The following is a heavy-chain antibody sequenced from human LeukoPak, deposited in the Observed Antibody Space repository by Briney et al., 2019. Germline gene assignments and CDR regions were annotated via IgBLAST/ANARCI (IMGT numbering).Heavy chain of an antibody. J-gene: IGHJ4*02. V-gene: IGHV3-73*01. CDR1: GFTFSTSA. CDR2: IRSQANNYAT. Sequence: QTGGSLKLSCATSGFTFSTSAIYWARQASGKGLEWVGRIRSQANNYATAYADSVKGRFTISRDDSKNTLYLQMNSLKTEDTAVYYCTTDPFTMLAYGTGSLGFDYWGQGTLVTVSS. CDR3: TTDPFTMLAYGTGSLGFDY. D-gene: IGHD3-10*01.